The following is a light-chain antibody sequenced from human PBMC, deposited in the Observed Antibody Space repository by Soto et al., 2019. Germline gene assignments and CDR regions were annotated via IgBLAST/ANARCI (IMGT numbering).Light chain of an antibody. CDR2: AAS. J-gene: IGKJ1*01. CDR3: QQSYSTPRT. CDR1: QTISSY. Sequence: DIQMTQSPSSLSASVGDRVNITCRASQTISSYLNWYQQKPGKAPNLLIYAASSLQGGVPSRFTGSGSGTDFTLTISSLQPEDFATYYCQQSYSTPRTFGQGTKVDIK. V-gene: IGKV1-39*01.